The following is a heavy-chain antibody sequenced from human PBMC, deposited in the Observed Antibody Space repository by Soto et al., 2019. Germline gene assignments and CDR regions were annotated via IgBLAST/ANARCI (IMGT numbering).Heavy chain of an antibody. J-gene: IGHJ4*02. D-gene: IGHD6-19*01. CDR3: ARGQYSSGRYDN. V-gene: IGHV3-53*02. Sequence: EVQLVETGGGLIQPGGSLRLSCAASGFTVSNNYMSWVRQAPGKGLEWVSVLYSGGGTSYADSVRGRFTISKDNSRNTLYLQMNGLIVEDTAVYYCARGQYSSGRYDNWGQGTLVTVSS. CDR1: GFTVSNNY. CDR2: LYSGGGT.